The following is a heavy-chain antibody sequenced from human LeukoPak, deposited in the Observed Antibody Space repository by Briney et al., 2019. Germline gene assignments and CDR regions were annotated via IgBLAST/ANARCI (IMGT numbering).Heavy chain of an antibody. J-gene: IGHJ4*02. V-gene: IGHV3-21*01. CDR1: GFTFSSYS. Sequence: PGGSLRLSCAASGFTFSSYSVNWVRQAPGKGLEWVSSISSSSSYIYYADSVKGRFTISRDNAKNSLYLQMNSLRAEDTAVYHCARDTSTDPRDFDYWGQGTLVTVSS. CDR2: ISSSSSYI. CDR3: ARDTSTDPRDFDY. D-gene: IGHD2-2*01.